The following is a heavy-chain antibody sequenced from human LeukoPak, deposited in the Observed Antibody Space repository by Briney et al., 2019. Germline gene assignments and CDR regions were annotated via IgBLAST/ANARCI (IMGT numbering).Heavy chain of an antibody. V-gene: IGHV3-21*01. CDR1: GFTFSSYS. Sequence: PGGSLRLSCAASGFTFSSYSMNWVCQAPGKGLDWVSSISSSSSSIYYADSVKGRFTISRDNAKNSLSLQMNSLRAEDTAVYYCARGPYTDYWGQGTLVTVSS. J-gene: IGHJ4*02. CDR3: ARGPYTDY. D-gene: IGHD4-11*01. CDR2: ISSSSSSI.